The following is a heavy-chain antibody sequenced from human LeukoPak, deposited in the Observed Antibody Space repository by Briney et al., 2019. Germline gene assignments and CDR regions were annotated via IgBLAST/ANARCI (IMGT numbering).Heavy chain of an antibody. V-gene: IGHV3-11*01. J-gene: IGHJ4*02. CDR1: GFTFSDYY. Sequence: GGSLRLSCAASGFTFSDYYMSWIRQAPGKGLEWVSNISSSGSTIYYADSVKGRFTISRDNAKNSLYLQMNSLRAEDTAVYYCARAFNPDYYDSSGHIDYWGQGTLVTVSS. CDR2: ISSSGSTI. CDR3: ARAFNPDYYDSSGHIDY. D-gene: IGHD3-22*01.